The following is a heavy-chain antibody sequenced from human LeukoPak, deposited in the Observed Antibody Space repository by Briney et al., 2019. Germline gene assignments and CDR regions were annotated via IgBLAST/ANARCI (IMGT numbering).Heavy chain of an antibody. CDR2: INHSGST. J-gene: IGHJ6*03. D-gene: IGHD3-22*01. CDR1: GGSFSGYY. CDR3: ARVPHYYDSSGYYYPPSYYYYYYMDV. V-gene: IGHV4-34*01. Sequence: SETLSLTCAVYGGSFSGYYWSWIRQPPGKGLEWIGEINHSGSTNYNPSLKSRVTISVDTSKNQFSLKLSSVTAADTAVYYCARVPHYYDSSGYYYPPSYYYYYYMDVWGKGTTVTVSS.